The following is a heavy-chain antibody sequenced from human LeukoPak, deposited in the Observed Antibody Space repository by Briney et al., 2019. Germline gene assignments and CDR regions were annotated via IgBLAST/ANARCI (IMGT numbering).Heavy chain of an antibody. D-gene: IGHD3-16*01. V-gene: IGHV4-34*01. CDR1: GGSFSGYY. CDR2: INHSGIT. J-gene: IGHJ6*04. CDR3: AGTNTAGGKEKPSNTYGRDV. Sequence: SETLSLTCAVYGGSFSGYYWSWIRQPPGKGLEWIGEINHSGITNYNPSLKSRVTISVDTSKNQFSLKLSSVTAADTAVYYCAGTNTAGGKEKPSNTYGRDVGAKGPRDPVPS.